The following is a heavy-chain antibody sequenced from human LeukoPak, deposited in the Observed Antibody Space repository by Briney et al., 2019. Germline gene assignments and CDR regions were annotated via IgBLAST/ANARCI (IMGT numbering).Heavy chain of an antibody. CDR2: IYYSGST. CDR3: ARDGQYEYYYGMDV. J-gene: IGHJ6*02. Sequence: SETLSLTCTVSGGSISSGGYYWSWIRQHPGKGLEWIGYIYYSGSTYYNPSLKSRVTISVDTSKNQFSLKLSSVTAADTAVYYCARDGQYEYYYGMDVWGQGTTVTVSS. D-gene: IGHD3-3*01. V-gene: IGHV4-31*03. CDR1: GGSISSGGYY.